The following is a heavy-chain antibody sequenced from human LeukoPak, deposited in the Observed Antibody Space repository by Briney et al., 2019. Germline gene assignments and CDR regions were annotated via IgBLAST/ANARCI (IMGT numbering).Heavy chain of an antibody. CDR1: GYTFTGYY. CDR2: INPNSGGT. D-gene: IGHD3-3*01. CDR3: ARDPITIFGVVILPNNWFDP. J-gene: IGHJ5*02. V-gene: IGHV1-2*02. Sequence: ASVKVSCKASGYTFTGYYMHWVRQAPGQGLEWMGWINPNSGGTNYAQKFQGRVTMTRDTSIGTAYMELSRLRSDDTAVYYCARDPITIFGVVILPNNWFDPWGQGTLVTVSS.